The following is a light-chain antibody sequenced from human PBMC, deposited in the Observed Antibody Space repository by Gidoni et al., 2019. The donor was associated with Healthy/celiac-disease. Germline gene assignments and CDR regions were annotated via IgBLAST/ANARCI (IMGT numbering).Light chain of an antibody. CDR1: HSISSSQ. Sequence: EIVLTQSPGTLSLSPGQSATLSCRASHSISSSQLAWYQQKPGQAPRPLMYGASSRATGIPDRFSGSGAGTDFTLTISRLEPEDFAVYYCQHFGNFGGGTKVE. J-gene: IGKJ4*01. CDR2: GAS. V-gene: IGKV3-20*01. CDR3: QHFGN.